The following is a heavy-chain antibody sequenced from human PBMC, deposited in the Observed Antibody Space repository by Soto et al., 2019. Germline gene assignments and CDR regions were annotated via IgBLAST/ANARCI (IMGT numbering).Heavy chain of an antibody. D-gene: IGHD6-13*01. CDR3: AKIEYASSWYYYGMDV. V-gene: IGHV3-23*01. J-gene: IGHJ6*02. CDR2: ISGSGGST. Sequence: GGSLRLSCAASGFTFGSYAMSWVRQAPGKGLEWVSAISGSGGSTYYADSVKGRFTISRDNSKNTLYVQMNSLRAEDTAVYYCAKIEYASSWYYYGMDVWGQGTTVTVSS. CDR1: GFTFGSYA.